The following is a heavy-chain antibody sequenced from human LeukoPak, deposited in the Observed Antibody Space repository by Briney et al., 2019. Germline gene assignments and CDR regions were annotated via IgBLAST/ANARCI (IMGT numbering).Heavy chain of an antibody. Sequence: RWASVKVSCKASGYTFTSYGISWVRQAPGQGLEWMGWISAYNGNTNYAQKFQGRVTMTRDTSTSTVYMELSSLKFEDTAVYFCARRGRSTSDYYFAMDVWGQGTTVTISS. V-gene: IGHV1-18*01. CDR1: GYTFTSYG. D-gene: IGHD2-2*01. CDR3: ARRGRSTSDYYFAMDV. CDR2: ISAYNGNT. J-gene: IGHJ6*02.